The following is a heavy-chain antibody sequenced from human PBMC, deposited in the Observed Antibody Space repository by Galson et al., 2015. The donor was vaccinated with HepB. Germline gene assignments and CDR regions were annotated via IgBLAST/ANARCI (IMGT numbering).Heavy chain of an antibody. CDR3: ARVGYDSSGYYRQYSYFDY. J-gene: IGHJ4*02. Sequence: TLSLTCAVSGGSISSGGYSWSWIRQPPGKGLEWIGYIYHSGSTYYNPSLKSRVTISVDRSKNQFSLKLSSVTAADTAVYYCARVGYDSSGYYRQYSYFDYWGQGTLVTVSS. D-gene: IGHD3-22*01. CDR1: GGSISSGGYS. CDR2: IYHSGST. V-gene: IGHV4-30-2*01.